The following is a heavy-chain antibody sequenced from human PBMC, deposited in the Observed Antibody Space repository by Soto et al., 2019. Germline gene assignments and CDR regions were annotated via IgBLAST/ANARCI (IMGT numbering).Heavy chain of an antibody. CDR3: AGGGVRGVITRTRDYYGMDV. CDR1: GYSFTSYW. J-gene: IGHJ6*02. V-gene: IGHV5-51*01. Sequence: PGESLKISCKGSGYSFTSYWIGWVRQMPGKGLELMGIIYPGDSDTRYSPSFQGQVTISADKSISTAHLQWSSLKASDTAIYYCAGGGVRGVITRTRDYYGMDVWGQGTTVTVSS. CDR2: IYPGDSDT. D-gene: IGHD3-10*01.